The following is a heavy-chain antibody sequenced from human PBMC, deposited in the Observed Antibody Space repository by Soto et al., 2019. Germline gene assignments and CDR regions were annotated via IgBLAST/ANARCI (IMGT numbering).Heavy chain of an antibody. CDR3: ARDSPRGYCSGGSCYSRMFDI. D-gene: IGHD2-15*01. CDR1: GYTLIMYY. V-gene: IGHV1-2*04. CDR2: INPNSGGT. Sequence: GASVKVSCKASGYTLIMYYMHWVRQAPGQGLEWMGWINPNSGGTNYAQKFQGWVTMTRDTSISTAYMELSRLRSDDTAVYYCARDSPRGYCSGGSCYSRMFDIRGQGTMVTVSS. J-gene: IGHJ3*02.